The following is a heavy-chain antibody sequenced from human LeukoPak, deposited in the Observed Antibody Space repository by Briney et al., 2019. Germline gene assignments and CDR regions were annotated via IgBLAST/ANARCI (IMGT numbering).Heavy chain of an antibody. CDR3: ARSLTYYYGSGSYYY. J-gene: IGHJ4*02. D-gene: IGHD3-10*01. Sequence: PAETLSLTCTVSGGSITSYYWSWIRQPPGKGLEWIGYIYYSGSTNYNPSLKSRVTISVDTSKNQFSLKLSSVTAADTAVYYCARSLTYYYGSGSYYYWGQGTLVTVSS. CDR2: IYYSGST. V-gene: IGHV4-59*12. CDR1: GGSITSYY.